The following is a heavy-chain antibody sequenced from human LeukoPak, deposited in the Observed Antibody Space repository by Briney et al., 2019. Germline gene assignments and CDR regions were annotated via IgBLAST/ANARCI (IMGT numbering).Heavy chain of an antibody. CDR3: AKVGYSGSPRGAFDI. CDR2: ISGSGGGT. Sequence: PGGSLRLSCAASGFTFSSYAMTWVRQAPGKGLEWVSAISGSGGGTYYADSVKGRFTISRDNSKNTLYLQMSSLRAEDTAVYYCAKVGYSGSPRGAFDIWGQGTMVTVSS. CDR1: GFTFSSYA. D-gene: IGHD1-26*01. J-gene: IGHJ3*02. V-gene: IGHV3-23*01.